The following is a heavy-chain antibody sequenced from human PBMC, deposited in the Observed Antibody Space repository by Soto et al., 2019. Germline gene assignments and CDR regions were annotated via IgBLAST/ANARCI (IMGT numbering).Heavy chain of an antibody. CDR3: AKGLINGRWYAED. CDR2: ITDSGTGT. CDR1: GFTFSTCV. D-gene: IGHD6-13*01. V-gene: IGHV3-23*01. Sequence: EVHLLESGGGLVPPGESLRLSCGASGFTFSTCVMTWVRRAPGKGLEWVSCITDSGTGTYYADSVKGRFTISRDNSKNTMYLQMNNLRAEDTGVYYCAKGLINGRWYAEDWGQGTLVTVSS. J-gene: IGHJ4*02.